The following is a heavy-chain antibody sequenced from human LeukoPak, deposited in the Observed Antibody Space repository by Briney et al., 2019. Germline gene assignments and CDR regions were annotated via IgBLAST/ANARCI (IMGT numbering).Heavy chain of an antibody. CDR3: ARGGRFGELAPNWFDP. CDR2: INPSGGST. V-gene: IGHV1-46*01. J-gene: IGHJ5*02. CDR1: GYTFTSYY. Sequence: ASVKVSCKASGYTFTSYYMHWVRQALGQGLEWMGIINPSGGSTSYAQKFQGRVTMTRDTSTSTVYMELSSLRSEDTAVYYCARGGRFGELAPNWFDPWGQGTLVTVSS. D-gene: IGHD3-10*01.